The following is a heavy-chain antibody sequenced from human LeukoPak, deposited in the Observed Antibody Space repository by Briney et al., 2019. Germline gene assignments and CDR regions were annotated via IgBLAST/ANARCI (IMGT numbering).Heavy chain of an antibody. CDR3: ARETEMANLDY. Sequence: PGGSLRLSCAASGFTFDDYGMSWVRQAPGKGLEWVANIKQDGSEKYYVDSVKGRFTISRDNAKKSLYLQMNSLRAEDTAVYYCARETEMANLDYWGQGTLVTVSS. CDR2: IKQDGSEK. CDR1: GFTFDDYG. V-gene: IGHV3-7*04. J-gene: IGHJ4*02. D-gene: IGHD5-24*01.